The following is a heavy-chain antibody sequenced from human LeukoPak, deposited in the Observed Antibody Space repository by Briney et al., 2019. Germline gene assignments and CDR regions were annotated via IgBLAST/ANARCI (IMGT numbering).Heavy chain of an antibody. V-gene: IGHV3-72*01. J-gene: IGHJ6*02. CDR3: GRAAYVHGLDV. CDR1: GYTFSDHY. Sequence: PGGSLRLSCVASGYTFSDHYMDWVRQAPGKGLEWIGRIRNKANSYITEYAASVKGRFTVSREDSENSLFLQMNSLKTEDTAVYYCGRAAYVHGLDVWGQGTTVTVSS. CDR2: IRNKANSYIT. D-gene: IGHD3-16*01.